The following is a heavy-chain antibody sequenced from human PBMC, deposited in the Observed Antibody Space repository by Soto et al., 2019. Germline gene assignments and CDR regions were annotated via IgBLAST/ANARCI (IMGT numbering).Heavy chain of an antibody. CDR1: GGSFSGYY. CDR2: INHSGST. D-gene: IGHD3-10*01. J-gene: IGHJ6*02. Sequence: PSETLSLTCAVYGGSFSGYYWSWIRQPPGKGLEWIGEINHSGSTNYNPSLKSRVTISVDTSKNQFSLKLSSVTAADTAVYYCARGGTAYYYGSGSYYAYYYGMDVWGQGTTVTVSS. CDR3: ARGGTAYYYGSGSYYAYYYGMDV. V-gene: IGHV4-34*01.